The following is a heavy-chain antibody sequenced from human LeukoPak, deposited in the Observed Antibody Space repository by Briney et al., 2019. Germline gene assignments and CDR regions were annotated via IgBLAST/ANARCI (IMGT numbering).Heavy chain of an antibody. J-gene: IGHJ4*02. D-gene: IGHD3-22*01. CDR2: IYYSGST. V-gene: IGHV4-39*07. CDR1: GGSISSSSYY. CDR3: ARTLYYYDGTPEYYFDY. Sequence: TSETLSLTCTVSGGSISSSSYYWGWIRQPPGKGLEWNGSIYYSGSTYYNPSLKSRVTISVDTSKNQFSLKLSSVTAADTAVYYCARTLYYYDGTPEYYFDYWGQGTLVTVSS.